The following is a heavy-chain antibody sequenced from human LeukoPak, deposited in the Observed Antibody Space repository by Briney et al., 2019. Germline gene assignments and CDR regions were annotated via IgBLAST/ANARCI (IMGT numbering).Heavy chain of an antibody. CDR2: TRNKANSYST. CDR3: ARVKSERREFDY. CDR1: GFTFSDHY. J-gene: IGHJ4*02. Sequence: GGSVRLSCAASGFTFSDHYMDWVRQAPGKGVEGVRRTRNKANSYSTEYAASVKGRFTISRDGSKNSLYLQMNSLKTEDTAVYYCARVKSERREFDYWGQGTLVTVSS. D-gene: IGHD1-1*01. V-gene: IGHV3-72*01.